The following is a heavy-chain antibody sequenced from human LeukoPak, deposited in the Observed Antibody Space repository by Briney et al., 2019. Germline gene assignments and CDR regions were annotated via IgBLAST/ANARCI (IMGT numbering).Heavy chain of an antibody. CDR1: GGSISSGGYY. V-gene: IGHV4-31*03. CDR2: IYYSGST. D-gene: IGHD3-22*01. Sequence: SQTLSLTCTVSGGSISSGGYYWSWIRQHPGKGLEWIGYIYYSGSTYYNPSLKSRVTISVDTSKNQFSLKLSSVTAADTAVYYCARARLDPRNYYDSSGYSPTSAYYYYMDVWGKGTTVTVSS. J-gene: IGHJ6*03. CDR3: ARARLDPRNYYDSSGYSPTSAYYYYMDV.